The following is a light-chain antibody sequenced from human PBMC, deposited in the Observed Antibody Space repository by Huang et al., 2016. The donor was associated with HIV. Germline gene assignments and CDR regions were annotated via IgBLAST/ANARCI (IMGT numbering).Light chain of an antibody. CDR2: GTS. CDR3: QQYNKWPYT. J-gene: IGKJ2*01. V-gene: IGKV3-15*01. Sequence: EVLMTQSPATLSVSPGDGVSLSCRAGESVGSDLAWYQQRPGQAPRLLIYGTSTRASGVPARFSGGESGTDFTRTITRLQSEDFVIYFCQQYNKWPYTFGLGTKLEIK. CDR1: ESVGSD.